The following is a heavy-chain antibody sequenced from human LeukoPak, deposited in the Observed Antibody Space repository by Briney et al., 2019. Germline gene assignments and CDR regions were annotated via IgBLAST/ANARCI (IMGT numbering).Heavy chain of an antibody. CDR3: ARGLRYFDPPDV. J-gene: IGHJ6*02. V-gene: IGHV1-18*01. Sequence: ASVKVSCKASGYTLTSYGISRVRQAPGQGLEWMGWISAYNGNTNYAQRLQGRVTMTTDTSTSTAYMELRSLRSDDTAVDYCARGLRYFDPPDVWGQGTTVTVSS. D-gene: IGHD3-9*01. CDR2: ISAYNGNT. CDR1: GYTLTSYG.